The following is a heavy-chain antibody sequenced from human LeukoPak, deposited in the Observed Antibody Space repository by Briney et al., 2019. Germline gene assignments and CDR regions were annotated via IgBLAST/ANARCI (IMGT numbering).Heavy chain of an antibody. D-gene: IGHD6-25*01. V-gene: IGHV4-38-2*01. Sequence: PSETLSLTCAVSGYSISSASYWGWIRQPPGKGLELIGSISPSGNTYYNPSLKSRISISLDTSKNQFSLKLTSLTAADAAVYFCARQLPAAAADTRGYFDYWGQGTVVTVSS. CDR1: GYSISSASY. CDR3: ARQLPAAAADTRGYFDY. J-gene: IGHJ4*02. CDR2: ISPSGNT.